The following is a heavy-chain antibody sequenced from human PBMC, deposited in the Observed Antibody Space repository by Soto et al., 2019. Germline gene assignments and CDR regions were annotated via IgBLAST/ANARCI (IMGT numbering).Heavy chain of an antibody. J-gene: IGHJ5*02. V-gene: IGHV3-73*01. D-gene: IGHD2-2*02. CDR2: IRSKANSYAT. Sequence: GGSLRLSCAASGFTFSGSAMHWVRQASGKGLEWVGRIRSKANSYATAYAASVKGRFTISRDDSKNTAYLQMNSLKTEDTAVYYCTRPLPYCSSTSCYNDWFDPWGQGTLVTVSS. CDR1: GFTFSGSA. CDR3: TRPLPYCSSTSCYNDWFDP.